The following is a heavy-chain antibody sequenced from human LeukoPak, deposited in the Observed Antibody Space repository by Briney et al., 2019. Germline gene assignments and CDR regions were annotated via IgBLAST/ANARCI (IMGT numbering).Heavy chain of an antibody. V-gene: IGHV3-23*01. Sequence: GGSLSLSCAASGFTFSSYAMSWVRQAPGKGLEWVSAISGSGGSTYYADSVKGRSTISRDNSKNTLYLQMNSLRAEDTAVYYCAKEHDFWSGYGDYWGQGTLVTVSS. CDR2: ISGSGGST. J-gene: IGHJ4*02. CDR1: GFTFSSYA. D-gene: IGHD3-3*01. CDR3: AKEHDFWSGYGDY.